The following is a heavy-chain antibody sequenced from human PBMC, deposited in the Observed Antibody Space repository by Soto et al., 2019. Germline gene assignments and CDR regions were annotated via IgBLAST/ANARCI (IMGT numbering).Heavy chain of an antibody. J-gene: IGHJ4*02. V-gene: IGHV1-3*01. CDR3: ARGDGPGSWLIDY. Sequence: QVHFVQSGAEVKKPGASVKVSCKASGYTFTNYAMHWVRQAPGQRLEWMGCINVGNGNIEYSQKFQGRVSISRDTCANTVYMELSSLTSEDTATYYCARGDGPGSWLIDYWGQGALVTGST. CDR1: GYTFTNYA. CDR2: INVGNGNI. D-gene: IGHD3-10*01.